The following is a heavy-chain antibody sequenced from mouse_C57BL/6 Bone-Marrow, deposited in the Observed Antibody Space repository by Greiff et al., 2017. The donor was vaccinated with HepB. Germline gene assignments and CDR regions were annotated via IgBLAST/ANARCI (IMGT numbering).Heavy chain of an antibody. Sequence: VQLMESGAELVKPGASVKLSCKASGYTFTEYTIHWVKQRPGQGLEWIGWFYPGSGSIKYNEKFKGKATLTADKSSSTVYMDLSRLTSEDSAVYFCARHEELGDRFAWFAYWGQGTLVTVSA. CDR1: GYTFTEYT. CDR2: FYPGSGSI. V-gene: IGHV1-62-2*01. J-gene: IGHJ3*01. CDR3: ARHEELGDRFAWFAY.